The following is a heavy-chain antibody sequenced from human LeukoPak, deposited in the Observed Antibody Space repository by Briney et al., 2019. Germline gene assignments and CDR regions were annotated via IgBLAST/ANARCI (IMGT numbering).Heavy chain of an antibody. CDR1: GFSFSDFY. V-gene: IGHV3-11*01. CDR2: ITSSGTTT. CDR3: ARDPDYGDPY. J-gene: IGHJ4*02. D-gene: IGHD4/OR15-4a*01. Sequence: GGSLRLSCSAYGFSFSDFYMSWFRLSPEKGLEWLAYITSSGTTTEYADSVKGRFTISRVNAKNSLYLQMDSLRPEDTASYYCARDPDYGDPYWGQGTAVTVSS.